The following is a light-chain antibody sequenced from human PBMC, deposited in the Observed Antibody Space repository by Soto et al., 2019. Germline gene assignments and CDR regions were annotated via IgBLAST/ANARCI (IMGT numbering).Light chain of an antibody. V-gene: IGKV1-12*01. Sequence: DIQMPQSPSSVSASVGDRVTITCRASQGISSWLAWYQQKPGKAPKLLIYGASTLQSGVPSRFNGSVSGTDFTLTISSRQPEDLATYYCQQSNSCLRTFGPGTKVYIK. CDR3: QQSNSCLRT. J-gene: IGKJ3*01. CDR2: GAS. CDR1: QGISSW.